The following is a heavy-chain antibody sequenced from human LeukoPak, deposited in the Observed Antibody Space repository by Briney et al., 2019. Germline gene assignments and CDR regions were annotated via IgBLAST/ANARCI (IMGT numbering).Heavy chain of an antibody. CDR3: VIGYYYHY. Sequence: PSETLSLTCAVYGGSFSGYYWSWIRQPPGKGLEWIGEINHSGSTNYNPSLKSRVTISADTSKNQFSLKLSSVTAADTAVYYCVIGYYYHYWGQGTLVTVSS. CDR1: GGSFSGYY. J-gene: IGHJ4*02. V-gene: IGHV4-34*01. CDR2: INHSGST.